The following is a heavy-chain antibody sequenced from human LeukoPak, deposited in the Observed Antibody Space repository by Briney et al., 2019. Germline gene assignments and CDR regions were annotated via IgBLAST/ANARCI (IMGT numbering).Heavy chain of an antibody. J-gene: IGHJ4*02. CDR2: IISGST. CDR1: GFIFSNAW. V-gene: IGHV3-23*01. CDR3: AKMGRYGGTADLH. Sequence: GGSLRLSCAASGFIFSNAWMSWVRQAPGKGLEWVSSIISGSTYYADSLKGRFTISRDNSKNTVYLQMNSLRAEDTAVNYCAKMGRYGGTADLHWGQGTLVTVSS. D-gene: IGHD3-16*01.